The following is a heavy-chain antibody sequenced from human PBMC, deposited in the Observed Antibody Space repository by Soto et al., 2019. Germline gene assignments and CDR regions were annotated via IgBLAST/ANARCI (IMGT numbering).Heavy chain of an antibody. CDR3: ARGPFPKAMIVVVLYFDY. V-gene: IGHV1-69*02. J-gene: IGHJ4*02. D-gene: IGHD3-22*01. CDR2: IIPILGIA. Sequence: SVKVSCKASGGTFSSYTISWVRQAPGQGLEWMGRIIPILGIANYAQKFQGRVTITADKSTSTAYMELSSLRSEDTAVYYCARGPFPKAMIVVVLYFDYWGQGTLVTVSS. CDR1: GGTFSSYT.